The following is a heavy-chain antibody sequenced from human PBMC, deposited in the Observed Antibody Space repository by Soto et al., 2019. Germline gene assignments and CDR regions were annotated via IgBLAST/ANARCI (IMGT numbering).Heavy chain of an antibody. Sequence: EVQLVESGGGLVQPGGSLRLSCAASGFSFSTYWTSWVRQAPGKGLEWVANIKDDGGETYYVDSVKGRFTISRDNAKTSLFLQMNSLRAEDTALYYCAKGGHIDFCGPGTLVTVSS. CDR3: AKGGHIDF. CDR2: IKDDGGET. D-gene: IGHD3-16*01. V-gene: IGHV3-7*03. CDR1: GFSFSTYW. J-gene: IGHJ4*02.